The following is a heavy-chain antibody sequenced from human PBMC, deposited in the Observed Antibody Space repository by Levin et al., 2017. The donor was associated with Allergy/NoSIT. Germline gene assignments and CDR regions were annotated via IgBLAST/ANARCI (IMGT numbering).Heavy chain of an antibody. CDR2: ITSSSSYI. Sequence: LSLTCAASGFPFSSYSMNWVRQAPGKGLEWVSSITSSSSYIYYADSMKGRFTISRDNAKNSLYLQMNSLRVEDTAVYYCTREPDGMDVWGQGTTFTVSS. J-gene: IGHJ6*02. V-gene: IGHV3-21*06. CDR3: TREPDGMDV. CDR1: GFPFSSYS.